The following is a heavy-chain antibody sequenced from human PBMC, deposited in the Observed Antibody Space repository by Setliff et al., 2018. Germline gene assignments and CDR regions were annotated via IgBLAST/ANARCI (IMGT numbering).Heavy chain of an antibody. CDR3: RLAHCNTTSCEEALDF. Sequence: SETLSLTCTVYGGSFSDYYWGWVRQPPGKGLEWIGEINHSGSTNYIPSLKSRLTMSVDTSKNQFSLNLNSVTAADTAVYYFRLAHCNTTSCEEALDFWSQGTLVTVSS. CDR2: INHSGST. V-gene: IGHV4-34*01. J-gene: IGHJ4*02. D-gene: IGHD2-2*01. CDR1: GGSFSDYY.